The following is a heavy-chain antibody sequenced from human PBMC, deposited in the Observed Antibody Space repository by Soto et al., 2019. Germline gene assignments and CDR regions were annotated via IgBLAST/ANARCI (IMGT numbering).Heavy chain of an antibody. V-gene: IGHV3-33*01. J-gene: IGHJ4*02. CDR2: IWYDGSNK. CDR3: ARDQYYYGSGSYYNVAFDY. CDR1: GFAFSSYG. D-gene: IGHD3-10*01. Sequence: GGSLRLSCAASGFAFSSYGMHWVRQAPGKGLEWVAVIWYDGSNKYYADSVKGRFTISRDNSKNTLYLQMNSLRAEDTAVYYCARDQYYYGSGSYYNVAFDYWGQGTLVTVSS.